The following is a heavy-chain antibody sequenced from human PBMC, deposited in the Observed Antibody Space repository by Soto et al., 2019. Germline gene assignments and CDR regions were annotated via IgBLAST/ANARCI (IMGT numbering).Heavy chain of an antibody. CDR3: ATRHGSDTNCYEPDYYQCGMDA. J-gene: IGHJ6*02. CDR2: INPNSGGT. Sequence: QVQLVQSGAEVKRPGASVRISCKASEYTFTGYNIHWVRQAPGQGLEWMAWINPNSGGTNYGQNFQGRVTETRDTSKRTAYMERRRLRSADTAVYYCATRHGSDTNCYEPDYYQCGMDAWGQGTTVTVSS. V-gene: IGHV1-2*02. CDR1: EYTFTGYN. D-gene: IGHD2-2*01.